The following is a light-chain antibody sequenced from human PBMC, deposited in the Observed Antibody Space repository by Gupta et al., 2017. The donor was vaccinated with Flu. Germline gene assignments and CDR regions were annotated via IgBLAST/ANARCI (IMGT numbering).Light chain of an antibody. J-gene: IGLJ3*02. Sequence: SYELTQPPSVSVFPGQTASITCSGDKLGDKYACWYQQKPGQSPVLVIYQDSKRPSGIPERFSGSNSGNTATLTISGTQAMDEADYYCQAWDSSTANWVFGGGTKLTVL. CDR3: QAWDSSTANWV. CDR2: QDS. CDR1: KLGDKY. V-gene: IGLV3-1*01.